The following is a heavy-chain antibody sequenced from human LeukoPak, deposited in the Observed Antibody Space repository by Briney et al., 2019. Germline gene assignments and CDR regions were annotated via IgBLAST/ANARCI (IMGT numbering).Heavy chain of an antibody. Sequence: GGSLRLSCAASGFTFNTYVMSWVRQAPGKGLEWVSAIRGSGSSTHYADSVKGRFTTSRDNSKNTLFLQMNSLRAEDTAIYYCAKYGPQDSGSSHFDYWGQGALVTVSS. J-gene: IGHJ4*02. D-gene: IGHD1-26*01. CDR1: GFTFNTYV. V-gene: IGHV3-23*01. CDR3: AKYGPQDSGSSHFDY. CDR2: IRGSGSST.